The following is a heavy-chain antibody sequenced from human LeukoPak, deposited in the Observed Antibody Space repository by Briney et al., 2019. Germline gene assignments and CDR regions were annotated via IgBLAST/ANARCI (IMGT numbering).Heavy chain of an antibody. D-gene: IGHD3-10*01. CDR1: GFTFSNAW. J-gene: IGHJ4*02. CDR3: TTDRLLWFGELLEYYFDY. V-gene: IGHV3-15*01. CDR2: IKSKTDGGTT. Sequence: AGGSLRLSCAASGFTFSNAWMSWVRQAPGKGLEWVGRIKSKTDGGTTDYAAPVKGRFTISRDDSKNTLYLQMNSLKTEDTAVYYCTTDRLLWFGELLEYYFDYWGQGTLVTVSS.